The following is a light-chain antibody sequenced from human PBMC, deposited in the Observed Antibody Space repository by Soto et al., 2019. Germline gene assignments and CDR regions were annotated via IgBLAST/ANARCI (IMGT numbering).Light chain of an antibody. Sequence: EIVLTQSPGTLSVSPGDRVTLSCRASQSISINLAWYQHKPGQAXRLLIHGASTRATGIPVRFRGIVSGTEFTLTISCLQSEDSAVYDGDQYKLWPRGTFGPGTKVDIK. J-gene: IGKJ3*01. CDR3: DQYKLWPRGT. V-gene: IGKV3-15*01. CDR2: GAS. CDR1: QSISIN.